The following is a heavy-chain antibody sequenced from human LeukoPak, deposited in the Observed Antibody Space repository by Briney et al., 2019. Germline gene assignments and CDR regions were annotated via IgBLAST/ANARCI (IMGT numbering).Heavy chain of an antibody. D-gene: IGHD3-10*01. V-gene: IGHV3-7*03. Sequence: PGGSLRLSCAASGFTFSSYWMSWVRQAPGKGLEWVANIKPDGSEKHYVDSVKGRLTIARDNAKNSLFLQMNSLRAEDTAVYYCARGDCYGSGSYYHDAFDIWGQGTMVTVSS. CDR3: ARGDCYGSGSYYHDAFDI. CDR2: IKPDGSEK. CDR1: GFTFSSYW. J-gene: IGHJ3*02.